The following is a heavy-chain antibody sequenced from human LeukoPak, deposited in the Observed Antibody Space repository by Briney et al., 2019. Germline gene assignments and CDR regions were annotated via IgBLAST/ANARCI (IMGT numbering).Heavy chain of an antibody. CDR2: ISSSSSYI. V-gene: IGHV3-21*01. CDR1: GFTFSSYS. CDR3: ARDRFTSSGWYGDYMDV. Sequence: PGGSLRLSCAASGFTFSSYSMNWVRQAPGKGLEWVSSISSSSSYIYYADSVKGRFSISRDNAKNSLYLQMNSLRAEDTAVYYCARDRFTSSGWYGDYMDVWGNGTTVTVSS. D-gene: IGHD6-19*01. J-gene: IGHJ6*03.